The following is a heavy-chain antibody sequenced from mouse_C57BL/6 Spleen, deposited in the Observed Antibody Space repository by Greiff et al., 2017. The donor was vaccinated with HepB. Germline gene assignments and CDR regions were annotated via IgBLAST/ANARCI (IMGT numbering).Heavy chain of an antibody. V-gene: IGHV1-52*01. CDR2: IDPSDSET. Sequence: QVQLQQPGAELVRPGSSVKLSCKASGYTLTSYWMHWVKQRPIQGLEWIGNIDPSDSETHYNQKFKDKATLTVDKSSSTAYMQLSSLTSEDSAVYYCARHYYGSPFDYWGQGTTLTVSS. D-gene: IGHD1-1*01. CDR3: ARHYYGSPFDY. J-gene: IGHJ2*01. CDR1: GYTLTSYW.